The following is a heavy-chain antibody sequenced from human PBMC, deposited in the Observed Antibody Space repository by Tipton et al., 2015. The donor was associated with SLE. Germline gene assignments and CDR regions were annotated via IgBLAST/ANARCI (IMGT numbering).Heavy chain of an antibody. CDR1: GYSFTSYW. D-gene: IGHD3-3*01. Sequence: QLVQSGAEVKKPGESLRISCKGSGYSFTSYWISWVRQMPGKGLEWMGRIDPSDSYTNYSPSFQGYVTISADKSISTAYLQWSSLKASDTAMYYCARGGDFWYYMDVWGKGTTVTVSS. V-gene: IGHV5-10-1*01. CDR3: ARGGDFWYYMDV. CDR2: IDPSDSYT. J-gene: IGHJ6*03.